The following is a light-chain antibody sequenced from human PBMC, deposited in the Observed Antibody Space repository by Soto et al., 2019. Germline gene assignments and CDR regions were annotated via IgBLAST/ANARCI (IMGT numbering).Light chain of an antibody. CDR3: SSYTVTTTRV. Sequence: QSALTQPASVSGSPGQSITISCTGTSSDVGYYNYVSWYQQRPGKAPQLIIYEVSRRPSGVSFRFSGSKSGNTASLTISGLQAEDEADYYCSSYTVTTTRVFGGRTKVTVL. J-gene: IGLJ3*02. CDR1: SSDVGYYNY. V-gene: IGLV2-14*01. CDR2: EVS.